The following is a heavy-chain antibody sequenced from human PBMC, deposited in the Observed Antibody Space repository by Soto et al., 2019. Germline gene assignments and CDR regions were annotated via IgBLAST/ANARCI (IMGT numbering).Heavy chain of an antibody. CDR1: GSTFSSYA. V-gene: IGHV3-23*01. CDR3: AKEKDNEYVWGSYRYTSDY. J-gene: IGHJ4*02. Sequence: EVQVLQSGGGLVQPGESLRLFCAASGSTFSSYAMSWVRQVPGKGLEWVAGISGRGSTNYADSVKGRFAISRDNSKNTLYLQMNSLRAEDTAVYYCAKEKDNEYVWGSYRYTSDYWGQGTLVTVSS. D-gene: IGHD3-16*02. CDR2: ISGRGST.